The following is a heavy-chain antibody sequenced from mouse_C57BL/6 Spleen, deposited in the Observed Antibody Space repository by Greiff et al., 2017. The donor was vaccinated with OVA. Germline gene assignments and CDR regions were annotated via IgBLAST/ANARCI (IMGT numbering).Heavy chain of an antibody. J-gene: IGHJ1*03. CDR1: GYTFTSYW. V-gene: IGHV1-69*01. CDR3: ARWDYGSYWYFDV. CDR2: IDPSDSDT. Sequence: QVQLKQSGAELVMPGASVKLSCKASGYTFTSYWMHWVKQRPGQGLEWIGEIDPSDSDTNYNQKFKDKSTLTVDKSSSTAYMQLSSLTSEDAAVYYCARWDYGSYWYFDVWGTGTTVTVSS. D-gene: IGHD2-1*01.